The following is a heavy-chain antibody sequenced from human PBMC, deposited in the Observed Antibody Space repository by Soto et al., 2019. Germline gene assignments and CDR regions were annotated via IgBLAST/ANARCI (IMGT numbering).Heavy chain of an antibody. J-gene: IGHJ4*02. CDR1: GFTFSSYG. D-gene: IGHD3-9*01. Sequence: QVQLVESGGGVVQPGRSLRLSCAASGFTFSSYGMHWVRQAPGKGLEWVAVIWYDVRNKYYADSVKGRFTISRDTSKNTLYLQMNSLRAEDTAVYYCARVARLYDMPCDYLGQCTLVTVSS. CDR2: IWYDVRNK. CDR3: ARVARLYDMPCDY. V-gene: IGHV3-33*01.